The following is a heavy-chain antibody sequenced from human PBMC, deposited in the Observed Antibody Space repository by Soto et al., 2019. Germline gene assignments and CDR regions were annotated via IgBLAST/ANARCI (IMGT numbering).Heavy chain of an antibody. CDR1: GGTFSSHG. D-gene: IGHD5-12*01. CDR3: ARGRYSGYDMPDTYYYYNYGMDV. J-gene: IGHJ6*02. Sequence: QVQLVQSGAEVKKPGSSVKVSCKASGGTFSSHGISWVRQAPGQGLERMGGIVPIFGTADDAQRFRGRVTITADVSTSTAYMELSSLRSEDTAVYYCARGRYSGYDMPDTYYYYNYGMDVWGQGTTVTVSS. CDR2: IVPIFGTA. V-gene: IGHV1-69*12.